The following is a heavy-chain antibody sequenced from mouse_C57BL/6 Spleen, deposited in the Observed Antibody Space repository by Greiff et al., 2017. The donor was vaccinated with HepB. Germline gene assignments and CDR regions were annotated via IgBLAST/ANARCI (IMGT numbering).Heavy chain of an antibody. CDR2: ILPGSGST. D-gene: IGHD4-1*01. CDR1: GYTFTGYW. J-gene: IGHJ3*01. V-gene: IGHV1-9*01. CDR3: SRGGKSNWDEPWFAY. Sequence: QVQLQQSGAELMKPGASVKLSCKATGYTFTGYWIEWVKQRPGHGLEWIGEILPGSGSTNYNEKFKGKATFTADTSSNTAYMQLSSLTTEDSAIYYCSRGGKSNWDEPWFAYWGQGTLVTVSA.